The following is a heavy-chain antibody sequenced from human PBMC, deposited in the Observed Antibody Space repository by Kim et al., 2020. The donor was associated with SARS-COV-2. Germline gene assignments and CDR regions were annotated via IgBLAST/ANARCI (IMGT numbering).Heavy chain of an antibody. J-gene: IGHJ4*02. Sequence: GGSLRLSCAASGFTFSDYWMHWVRQAPGQGLVWVSRVKGDASSTAYADFVRGRFTISRDNTKNTLYLQMNSLRAEDTAVYYCARDADTNGWSDFEWWGQGTLVTVSS. D-gene: IGHD6-19*01. CDR3: ARDADTNGWSDFEW. V-gene: IGHV3-74*01. CDR2: VKGDASST. CDR1: GFTFSDYW.